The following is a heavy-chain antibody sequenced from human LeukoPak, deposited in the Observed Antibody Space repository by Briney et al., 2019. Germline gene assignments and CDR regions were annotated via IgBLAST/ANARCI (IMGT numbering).Heavy chain of an antibody. D-gene: IGHD2-21*02. V-gene: IGHV1-2*02. CDR3: ARDQYCGGDCYSYHYYYYYYMDV. J-gene: IGHJ6*03. CDR2: INPNSGGT. CDR1: GYTFTGYY. Sequence: ASLKVSCKASGYTFTGYYMHWVRQAPGQGLEWMGWINPNSGGTNYAQKFQGRVTMTRDTSISTAYMELSRLRSDDTAVYYCARDQYCGGDCYSYHYYYYYYMDVWGKGTTVTVSS.